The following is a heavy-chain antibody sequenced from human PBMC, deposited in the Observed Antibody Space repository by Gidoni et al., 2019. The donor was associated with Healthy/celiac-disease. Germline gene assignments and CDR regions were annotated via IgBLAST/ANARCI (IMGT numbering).Heavy chain of an antibody. J-gene: IGHJ4*02. CDR1: GGTFSSYT. CDR2: IIPILGIA. V-gene: IGHV1-69*02. Sequence: QVQLVQSGAEVKKPGSSVKVSCTASGGTFSSYTISWVRQAPGQGLEWMGRIIPILGIANYAQKFQGRVTITADKSTSTAYMELSSLRSEDTAVYYCARQGDLQPVSDCGGDCYGYWGQGTLVTVSS. CDR3: ARQGDLQPVSDCGGDCYGY. D-gene: IGHD2-21*01.